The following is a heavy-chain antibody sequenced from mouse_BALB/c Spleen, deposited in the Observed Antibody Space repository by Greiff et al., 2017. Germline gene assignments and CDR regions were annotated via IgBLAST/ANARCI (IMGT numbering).Heavy chain of an antibody. CDR3: ARGGAGVDYAMDY. J-gene: IGHJ4*01. Sequence: VQLQQSGPELVRPGVSVKISCKGSSYTFTDYAMHWMKQSHAKSLEWIGVISTYYGNTNYNQKFKGKATMTVDKSSSTAYMELARLTSEDSAVYYCARGGAGVDYAMDYWGQGTSVTVSS. CDR1: SYTFTDYA. CDR2: ISTYYGNT. V-gene: IGHV1-67*01.